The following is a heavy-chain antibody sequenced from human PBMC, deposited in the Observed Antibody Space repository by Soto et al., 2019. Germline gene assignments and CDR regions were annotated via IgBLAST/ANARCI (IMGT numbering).Heavy chain of an antibody. V-gene: IGHV3-33*01. J-gene: IGHJ6*02. CDR2: IWYDGSNK. Sequence: QVQLVESGGGVVQPGRSLRLSCAASGFTFSNYHMHWVRQAPGKGLEWVAVIWYDGSNKYYADSVKGRFTISRDNSKNTVYVQMNSLRVEDTAVYYCARDDYGMDVWGQGTTVTVSS. CDR3: ARDDYGMDV. CDR1: GFTFSNYH.